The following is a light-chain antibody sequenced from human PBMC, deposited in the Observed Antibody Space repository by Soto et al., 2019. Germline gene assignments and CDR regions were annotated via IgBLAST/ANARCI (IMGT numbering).Light chain of an antibody. CDR1: QSVSSN. CDR2: GTS. Sequence: EIVMTQSPVTLSVSPGERATLSCRASQSVSSNLAWYQQKSGQAPRLLIYGTSRRATSIPARFSGSGSGTEFTLTISSLQSEDFAVYYCQQYNNWPRTFGQGTKVEIK. J-gene: IGKJ1*01. V-gene: IGKV3-15*01. CDR3: QQYNNWPRT.